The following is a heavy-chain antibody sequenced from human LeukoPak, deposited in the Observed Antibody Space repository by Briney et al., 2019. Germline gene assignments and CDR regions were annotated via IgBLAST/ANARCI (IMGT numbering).Heavy chain of an antibody. D-gene: IGHD1-1*01. CDR1: GFTFSFYE. J-gene: IGHJ4*02. V-gene: IGHV3-48*03. CDR3: ARMWNGLAY. Sequence: PGGSPRLSCAASGFTFSFYEMNWVRQAPGKGLEWVSYISSSGETIYYADSVKGRFNISRDNAKNSLYLEMSTLRAEDTALYYCARMWNGLAYWGQGTLVTVSS. CDR2: ISSSGETI.